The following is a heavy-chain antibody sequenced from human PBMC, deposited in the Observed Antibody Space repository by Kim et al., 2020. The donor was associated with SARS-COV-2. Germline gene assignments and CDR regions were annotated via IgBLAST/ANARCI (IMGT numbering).Heavy chain of an antibody. D-gene: IGHD3-22*01. J-gene: IGHJ4*02. V-gene: IGHV3-33*06. CDR3: AKDFGVGDYYDSSGYGDS. Sequence: KGRFTISRDNSKNTLYLQMNSLRAEDTAVYYCAKDFGVGDYYDSSGYGDSWGQGTLVTVSS.